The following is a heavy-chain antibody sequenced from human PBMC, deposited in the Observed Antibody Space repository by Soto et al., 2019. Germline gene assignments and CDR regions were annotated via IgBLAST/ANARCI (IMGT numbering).Heavy chain of an antibody. J-gene: IGHJ6*02. CDR1: GFTFSSYG. V-gene: IGHV3-30*18. Sequence: QVQLVESGGGVVQPGRSLRLSCAASGFTFSSYGMHWVRQAPGKGLEWVAVISYDGSNKFYADSVKGRFTISRDNSKNTWYLHMNSRTAEDTAVYYCAKDGIWFGEFADYYAMDVWGQGTTVTVSS. D-gene: IGHD3-10*01. CDR2: ISYDGSNK. CDR3: AKDGIWFGEFADYYAMDV.